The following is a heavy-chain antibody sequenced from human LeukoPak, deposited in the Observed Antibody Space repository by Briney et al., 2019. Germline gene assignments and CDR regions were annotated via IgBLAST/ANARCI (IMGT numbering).Heavy chain of an antibody. Sequence: GGSLRLSCAASGFTFSTYAMSWVRQAPGKGLEWVSGISASGGSTYYADSVKGRFTISRDNSKNTLYLQMDSLRAEDMAVYYCAKDLLSSESHWGQGTLVTVSS. CDR2: ISASGGST. CDR3: AKDLLSSESH. CDR1: GFTFSTYA. V-gene: IGHV3-23*01. J-gene: IGHJ4*02.